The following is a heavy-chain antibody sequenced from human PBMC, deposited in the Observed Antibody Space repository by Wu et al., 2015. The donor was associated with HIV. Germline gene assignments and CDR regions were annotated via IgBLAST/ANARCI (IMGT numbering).Heavy chain of an antibody. J-gene: IGHJ4*02. Sequence: QVQLVRSGAELKRPGASVRVSCKTSGYSFIAYFLHWVRQVPGQGLEFVGRLNPRTGATDFAQKFQGRVAVTTDTSISTAYMELYGLRPEDTAVYYCASGIQSGGANYWGQGTLVTVSS. CDR2: LNPRTGAT. CDR1: GYSFIAYF. V-gene: IGHV1-2*02. D-gene: IGHD4-11*01. CDR3: ASGIQSGGANY.